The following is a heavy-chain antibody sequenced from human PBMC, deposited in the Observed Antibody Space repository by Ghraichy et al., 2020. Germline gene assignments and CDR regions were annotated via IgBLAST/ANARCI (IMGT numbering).Heavy chain of an antibody. V-gene: IGHV4-39*07. D-gene: IGHD6-13*01. CDR1: GGSISSSGYY. CDR3: ARRGIAPAVNWFGP. Sequence: SETLSLTCNVSGGSISSSGYYWGWVRQSPGKGLEWIGSMYYSGNTYYNPSLKSRVTISVDTSKNQFSLKLSSVTAADTAMYYCARRGIAPAVNWFGPWGQGTLVTVSS. J-gene: IGHJ5*02. CDR2: MYYSGNT.